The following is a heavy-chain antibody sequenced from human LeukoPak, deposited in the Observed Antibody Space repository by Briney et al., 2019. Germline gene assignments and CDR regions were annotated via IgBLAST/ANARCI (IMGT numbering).Heavy chain of an antibody. Sequence: SETLSLTCTVSGDSISSGDYHWSWIRQPAGKGLEWIGRISSSGSTNYNPSLKSRVTISVDTSKNQFSLKLSSVTAADTAVYYCARATNYFDYWGQGTLVTVSS. D-gene: IGHD1-1*01. CDR2: ISSSGST. CDR3: ARATNYFDY. CDR1: GDSISSGDYH. J-gene: IGHJ4*02. V-gene: IGHV4-61*02.